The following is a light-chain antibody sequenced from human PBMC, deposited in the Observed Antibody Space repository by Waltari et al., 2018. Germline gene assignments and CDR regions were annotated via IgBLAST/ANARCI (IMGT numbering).Light chain of an antibody. CDR2: RAS. J-gene: IGKJ2*01. CDR3: QQYSSFSGT. CDR1: QFIGNP. Sequence: DVQMTQSPSTLSASLGDRVTITCRAGQFIGNPLAWYQHKPGRAPKLLIFRASDLEAGVPSRFSGSGSGTEFALTISSLQPDDFATYYCQQYSSFSGTFGQGTYLDIQ. V-gene: IGKV1-5*03.